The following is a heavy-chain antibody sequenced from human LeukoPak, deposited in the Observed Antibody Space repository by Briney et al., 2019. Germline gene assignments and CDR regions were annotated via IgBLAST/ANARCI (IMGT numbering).Heavy chain of an antibody. CDR3: ARDDYVWGSYRY. D-gene: IGHD3-16*01. CDR1: GFTFGSYS. Sequence: GGSLRLSCAASGFTFGSYSMNWVRQAPGEWREWVSYISGISSTIYYADSVKGRFTISRDNAKNSLYLQMNSLRAEDTAVYYCARDDYVWGSYRYWGQGTLVTVSS. CDR2: ISGISSTI. J-gene: IGHJ4*02. V-gene: IGHV3-48*01.